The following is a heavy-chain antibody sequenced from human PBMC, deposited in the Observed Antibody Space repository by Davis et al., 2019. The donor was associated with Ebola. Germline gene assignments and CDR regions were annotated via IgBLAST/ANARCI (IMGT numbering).Heavy chain of an antibody. CDR3: ARGGYYDSSGYSHDAFDI. CDR2: ISYDGSNA. CDR1: GFTFRSYA. Sequence: GESLKISCAASGFTFRSYAMHWVRQAPGKGLEWVAVISYDGSNAHYADSVKGRFTISRDNSKNTQYLEMNNLRPEDTAVYHCARGGYYDSSGYSHDAFDIWGQGTMVTVSS. J-gene: IGHJ3*02. D-gene: IGHD3-22*01. V-gene: IGHV3-30*04.